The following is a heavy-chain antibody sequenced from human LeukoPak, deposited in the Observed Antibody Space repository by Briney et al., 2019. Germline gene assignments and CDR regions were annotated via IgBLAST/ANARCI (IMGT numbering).Heavy chain of an antibody. CDR3: ARGGDYDFWSGYRRRGYYYYMDV. Sequence: SVKVSCKASGGTFSSYAISWVRQAPGQGLEWMGGIIPIFGTANYAQKFQGRVTITTDESTSTAYMELSSLRSEDTAVYYCARGGDYDFWSGYRRRGYYYYMDVWGKGTTVTVPS. D-gene: IGHD3-3*01. CDR1: GGTFSSYA. J-gene: IGHJ6*03. V-gene: IGHV1-69*05. CDR2: IIPIFGTA.